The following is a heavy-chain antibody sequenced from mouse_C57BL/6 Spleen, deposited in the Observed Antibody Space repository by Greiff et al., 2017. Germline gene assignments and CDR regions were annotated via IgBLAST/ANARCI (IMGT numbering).Heavy chain of an antibody. CDR3: ARERYGNPWYFDV. CDR2: INYDGSST. Sequence: EVQLVESEGGLVQPGSSMKLSCTASGFTFSDYYMAWVRQVPEKGLEWVANINYDGSSTYYLDSLTSRFIISRDNAKNILYLQMSSLKSEDTATYYCARERYGNPWYFDVWGTGTTVTVSS. CDR1: GFTFSDYY. J-gene: IGHJ1*03. D-gene: IGHD2-1*01. V-gene: IGHV5-16*01.